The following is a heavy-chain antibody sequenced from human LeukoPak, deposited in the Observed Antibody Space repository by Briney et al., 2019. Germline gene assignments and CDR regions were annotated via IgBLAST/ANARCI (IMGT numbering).Heavy chain of an antibody. J-gene: IGHJ3*02. CDR3: ARESSDWFSDAFDI. CDR1: GFTFSDYY. V-gene: IGHV3-74*01. Sequence: GGSLRLSCAASGFTFSDYYMSWIRQAPGKGLVWVSRINSDGNRTNYADFVKGRFTISRDNAKNTLYVQINSLRAEDTAVYYCARESSDWFSDAFDIWGQGTVVTVSS. D-gene: IGHD6-19*01. CDR2: INSDGNRT.